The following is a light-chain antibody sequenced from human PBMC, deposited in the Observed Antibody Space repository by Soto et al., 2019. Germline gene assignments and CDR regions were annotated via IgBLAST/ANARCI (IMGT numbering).Light chain of an antibody. CDR2: EVS. V-gene: IGLV2-8*01. CDR1: SSDVGGYNY. Sequence: QSALTQPPSASGSPGQSVTISCTGTSSDVGGYNYVSWYQQHPGKAPKLILYEVSKRPSGVPDRFSGSKSGNTASLTVSGLQAEDEADYYCSSYAGSNKVVFGGGTKPPS. J-gene: IGLJ2*01. CDR3: SSYAGSNKVV.